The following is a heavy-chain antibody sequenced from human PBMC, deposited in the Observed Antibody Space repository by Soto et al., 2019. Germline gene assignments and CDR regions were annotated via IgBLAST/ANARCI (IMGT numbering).Heavy chain of an antibody. CDR3: ARKDYYGSGIYSFDY. V-gene: IGHV1-3*01. Sequence: ASVKVSCKASGYTFNKYPMHWVRQAPGQGLEWMGWINAANGDTGYSQKFQGRVTLTRDTSASTAYMELSSLRSEDTAVYYCARKDYYGSGIYSFDYWGQGPLVTVSS. CDR2: INAANGDT. CDR1: GYTFNKYP. J-gene: IGHJ4*02. D-gene: IGHD3-10*01.